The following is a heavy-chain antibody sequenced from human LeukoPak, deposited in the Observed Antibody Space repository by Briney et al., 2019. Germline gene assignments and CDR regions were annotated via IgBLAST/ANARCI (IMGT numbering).Heavy chain of an antibody. CDR3: ARGLEALDY. Sequence: KFQGRVTITRDTSASTAYMELSSLRSEDTAVYYCARGLEALDYWGQGTLVTASS. D-gene: IGHD3-3*01. V-gene: IGHV1-3*01. J-gene: IGHJ4*02.